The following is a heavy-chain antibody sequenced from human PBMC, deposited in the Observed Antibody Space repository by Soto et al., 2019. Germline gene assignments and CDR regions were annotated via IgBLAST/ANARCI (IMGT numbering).Heavy chain of an antibody. CDR2: ISSSSSYI. D-gene: IGHD6-19*01. CDR3: ASSGIAVAGSSYY. CDR1: GFTFSSYS. V-gene: IGHV3-21*01. Sequence: GGSLRLSCAASGFTFSSYSMNWDRQAPGKGLEWVSSISSSSSYIYYADSVKGRFTISRDNAKNSLYLQMNSLRAEDTAVYYCASSGIAVAGSSYYWGQGTLVTISS. J-gene: IGHJ4*02.